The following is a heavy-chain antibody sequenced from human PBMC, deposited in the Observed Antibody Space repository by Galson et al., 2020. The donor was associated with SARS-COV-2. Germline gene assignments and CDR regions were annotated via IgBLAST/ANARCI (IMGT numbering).Heavy chain of an antibody. V-gene: IGHV3-33*01. CDR1: GFTFSSHA. CDR3: ARGGQRLAESRLDY. Sequence: QLGESLKISCAASGFTFSSHAIHWVRQAPGKRLEWVAFIWHDGSNKYYSDSVRGRFTISRDNSQNTLFLQMNSLRADDTGIYYCARGGQRLAESRLDYWGQGTLVTVSS. D-gene: IGHD6-25*01. CDR2: IWHDGSNK. J-gene: IGHJ4*02.